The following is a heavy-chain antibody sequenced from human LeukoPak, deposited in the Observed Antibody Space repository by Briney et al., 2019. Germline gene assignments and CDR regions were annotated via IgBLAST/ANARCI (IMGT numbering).Heavy chain of an antibody. D-gene: IGHD1-26*01. CDR2: ISYDGSNK. CDR1: GFTFSSYG. V-gene: IGHV3-30*18. Sequence: GGSLRLSCAASGFTFSSYGMHWVRQAPGKGLEWVAVISYDGSNKYYADSVKGQFTISRDNSKNTLYLQMNSLRAEDTAVYYCAKGRGIVGATPFDYWGQGTLVTVSS. CDR3: AKGRGIVGATPFDY. J-gene: IGHJ4*02.